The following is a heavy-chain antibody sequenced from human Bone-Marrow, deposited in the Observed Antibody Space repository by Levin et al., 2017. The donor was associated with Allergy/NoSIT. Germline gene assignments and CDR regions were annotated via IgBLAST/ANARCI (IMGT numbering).Heavy chain of an antibody. V-gene: IGHV3-23*01. CDR3: AKNFIMIFGPDY. CDR1: GFTFSNYA. CDR2: ISVGGAST. Sequence: PGGSLRLSCAASGFTFSNYAMSWVRQAPGKGLEWVSSISVGGASTSYADSVKGRFTVSRDNSKNTLYLHMNSLRAEDTAIYYCAKNFIMIFGPDYWGQGTLVTVSS. J-gene: IGHJ4*02. D-gene: IGHD3/OR15-3a*01.